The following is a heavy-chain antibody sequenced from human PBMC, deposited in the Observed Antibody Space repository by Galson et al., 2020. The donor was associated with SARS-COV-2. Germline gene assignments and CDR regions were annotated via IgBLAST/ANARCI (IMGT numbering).Heavy chain of an antibody. CDR1: GFTFDDYA. J-gene: IGHJ4*02. CDR2: ISWNSGSI. D-gene: IGHD6-19*01. Sequence: GGSLRLSCAASGFTFDDYAMHWVRQAPGKGLEWVSGISWNSGSIGYADSVKGRFTISRDNAKNSLYLQMNSLRAEDTALYYCAGTGYSSGELDYWGQGTLVTVSS. CDR3: AGTGYSSGELDY. V-gene: IGHV3-9*01.